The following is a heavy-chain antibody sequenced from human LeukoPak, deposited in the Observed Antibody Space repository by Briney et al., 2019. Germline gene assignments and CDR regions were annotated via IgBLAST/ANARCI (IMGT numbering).Heavy chain of an antibody. D-gene: IGHD6-19*01. V-gene: IGHV4-39*07. Sequence: PSETLSLTCTVSGGSISSSSYYWGWIRQPPGKGLEWIGGIYYSGSTYYNPSLKSRVTISVDTSKNQFSLKLSSVTAADTAVYYCAKLAGQWLVLRGQSAFDIWGQGTMVTVSS. CDR1: GGSISSSSYY. CDR3: AKLAGQWLVLRGQSAFDI. J-gene: IGHJ3*02. CDR2: IYYSGST.